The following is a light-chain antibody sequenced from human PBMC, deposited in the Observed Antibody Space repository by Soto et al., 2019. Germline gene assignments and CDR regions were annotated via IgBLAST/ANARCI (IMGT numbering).Light chain of an antibody. J-gene: IGKJ4*02. CDR1: QSIGIW. CDR3: QQYNDYSWT. Sequence: IQMTQSPSTLSASVGDRVAITCRASQSIGIWLAWYQKKPGKAPRFLIYRAATLQTGVPSRFSGSESGPDSTLTISSLQPDDVATYYGQQYNDYSWTFGGGTKVDIK. CDR2: RAA. V-gene: IGKV1-5*03.